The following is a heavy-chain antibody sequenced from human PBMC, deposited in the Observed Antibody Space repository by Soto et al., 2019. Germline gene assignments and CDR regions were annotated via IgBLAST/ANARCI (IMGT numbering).Heavy chain of an antibody. D-gene: IGHD6-13*01. CDR3: ATRISAAGQPGYFDY. CDR2: ISDSGAGT. J-gene: IGHJ4*02. V-gene: IGHV3-23*01. Sequence: EVPLLKSGGGLVQPGGSLTLSCAASGFTFSNYAMSWVRQAPGKGLEWVSAISDSGAGTYYADSVKGRFTISRDNSKNTLYLQMNSLRAEDTAVYYCATRISAAGQPGYFDYWGQGTLVTVSS. CDR1: GFTFSNYA.